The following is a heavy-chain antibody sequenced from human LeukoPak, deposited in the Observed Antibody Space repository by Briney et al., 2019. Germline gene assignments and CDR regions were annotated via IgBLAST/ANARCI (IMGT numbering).Heavy chain of an antibody. CDR3: AKSLNSGSTKGRIFDF. CDR2: ISDSGGSA. Sequence: SGGSLRLSCAASGFTFSSYEMNWVRQAPGKGLEWVSAISDSGGSAYYADSVKGRFTISRDNSKNTLFLQMSRLRAEDTAVYYCAKSLNSGSTKGRIFDFWGQGTLVTVSS. CDR1: GFTFSSYE. D-gene: IGHD6-19*01. V-gene: IGHV3-23*01. J-gene: IGHJ4*02.